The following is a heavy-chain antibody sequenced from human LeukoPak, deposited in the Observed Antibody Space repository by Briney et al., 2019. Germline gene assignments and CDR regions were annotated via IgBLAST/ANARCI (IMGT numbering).Heavy chain of an antibody. J-gene: IGHJ6*02. Sequence: PGGSLRLSCAASGFTFSSYGMHWVRQAPGKGLEWVAVIWYDGSNKYYADSVKGRFTISRDNSKNTLYLQMNSLRAEDTAVYYCARALYSGSLRGYYYGMDVWGQGTTVTVSS. V-gene: IGHV3-33*01. CDR1: GFTFSSYG. CDR2: IWYDGSNK. CDR3: ARALYSGSLRGYYYGMDV. D-gene: IGHD1-26*01.